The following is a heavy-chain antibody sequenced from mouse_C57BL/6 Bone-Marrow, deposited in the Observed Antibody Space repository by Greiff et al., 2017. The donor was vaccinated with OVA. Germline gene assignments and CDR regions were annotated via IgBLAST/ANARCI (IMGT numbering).Heavy chain of an antibody. CDR3: ARDEGYYGSSYDY. CDR1: GFTFSSYA. V-gene: IGHV5-4*01. Sequence: EVKLVESGGGLVKPGGSLKLSCAASGFTFSSYAMSWVRQPPEKRLEWVATISDGGSYTYYPDTVKGRFTISRDNAKNNLYLQMSHLKSEDTAMYYCARDEGYYGSSYDYWGQGTTLTVSS. D-gene: IGHD1-1*01. J-gene: IGHJ2*01. CDR2: ISDGGSYT.